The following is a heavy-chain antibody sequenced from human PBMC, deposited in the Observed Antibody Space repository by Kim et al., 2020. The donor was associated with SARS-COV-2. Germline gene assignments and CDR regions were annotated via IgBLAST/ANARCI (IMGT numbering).Heavy chain of an antibody. CDR3: ARGIAAAGTDSSGWSIYFDY. J-gene: IGHJ4*02. CDR2: INTNTGNP. Sequence: ASVKVSCKASGYTFTSYAMNWVRQAPGQGLEWMGWINTNTGNPTYAQGFTGRFVFSLDTSVSTAYLQISSLKAEGTAVYYCARGIAAAGTDSSGWSIYFDYWGQGTLVTVSS. D-gene: IGHD6-13*01. V-gene: IGHV7-4-1*02. CDR1: GYTFTSYA.